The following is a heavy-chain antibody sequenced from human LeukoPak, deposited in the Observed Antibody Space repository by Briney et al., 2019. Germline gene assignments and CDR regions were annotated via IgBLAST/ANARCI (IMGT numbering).Heavy chain of an antibody. CDR3: ARDAYSGYDQYYFDY. Sequence: GGSLRLSCAASGFTFSSYWMSWVRQAPGKGLEWVANIKQDGSEKYYVDSVKGRFTISRDNAKNSLYLQMNSLRAEDTAVYYCARDAYSGYDQYYFDYWGQGTLVTVSS. V-gene: IGHV3-7*01. CDR1: GFTFSSYW. J-gene: IGHJ4*02. D-gene: IGHD5-12*01. CDR2: IKQDGSEK.